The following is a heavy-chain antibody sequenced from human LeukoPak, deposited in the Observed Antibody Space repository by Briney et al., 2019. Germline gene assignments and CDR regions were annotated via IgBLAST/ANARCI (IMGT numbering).Heavy chain of an antibody. CDR3: AKDFVVVPGNVNYFDY. J-gene: IGHJ4*02. V-gene: IGHV3-23*01. Sequence: GGSLRLSCAASGFTFSNYAMSWVRQAPGKGLEGVSAISGSGDNTYYADSVKGRFTVSRDNSKNTLYVQMKSLRAEDTAVYYCAKDFVVVPGNVNYFDYWGQGTLVTVSS. CDR1: GFTFSNYA. CDR2: ISGSGDNT. D-gene: IGHD2-21*02.